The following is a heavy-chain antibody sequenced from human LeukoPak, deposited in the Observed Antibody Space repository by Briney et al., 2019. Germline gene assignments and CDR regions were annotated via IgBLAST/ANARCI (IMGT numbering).Heavy chain of an antibody. Sequence: PSGTLSLTCAISGGSISRRTNWWSWVRQPPGKGLEWIGEIYHSGGTNYNPSLKSRITISVDTSKNQFSLKLSSVTAADTAVYYCARDPIDRGYSGYAGFDYWGQGTLVTVSS. CDR2: IYHSGGT. CDR3: ARDPIDRGYSGYAGFDY. D-gene: IGHD5-12*01. CDR1: GGSISRRTNW. J-gene: IGHJ4*02. V-gene: IGHV4-4*02.